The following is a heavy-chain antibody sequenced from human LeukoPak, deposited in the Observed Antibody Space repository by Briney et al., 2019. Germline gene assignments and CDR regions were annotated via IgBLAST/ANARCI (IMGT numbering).Heavy chain of an antibody. D-gene: IGHD6-13*01. CDR3: ARTAAGSFDY. V-gene: IGHV3-74*01. CDR1: GFTFSSYG. J-gene: IGHJ4*02. Sequence: PGGSLRLSCAASGFTFSSYGMRWVRQAPGKGLVWVSRINSDGGSPGYADSVKGRFTISRDHAKNTLYLQMDSLRVEDTAVYYCARTAAGSFDYWCQGTLLTVSS. CDR2: INSDGGSP.